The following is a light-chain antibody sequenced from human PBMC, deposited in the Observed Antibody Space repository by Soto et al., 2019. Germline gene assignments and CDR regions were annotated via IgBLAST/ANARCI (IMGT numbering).Light chain of an antibody. J-gene: IGKJ4*01. Sequence: IMMSQFPVILSVSPGERATLSCRASQSVGINLAWYQQKPGQAPRLLIYDASSRATGAPARFSGSGSGTDFTLTISSLQSEDFAAYYCKQYHKCPLTFGGGTKV. CDR1: QSVGIN. CDR2: DAS. V-gene: IGKV3-15*01. CDR3: KQYHKCPLT.